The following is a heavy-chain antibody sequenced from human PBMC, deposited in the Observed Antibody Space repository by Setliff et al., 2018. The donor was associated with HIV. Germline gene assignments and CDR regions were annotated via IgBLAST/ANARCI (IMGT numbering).Heavy chain of an antibody. J-gene: IGHJ4*02. CDR1: GGSISNFY. CDR2: IYSTGDT. V-gene: IGHV4-4*07. Sequence: PSETLSLTCSVSGGSISNFYWSWIRQPPGKGLEWVGHIYSTGDTNYNPSLKSRVTLSADTSKNQPSLSPTSVTAADTAVYYCARVRLTMIMMVDYFDQWGQGTLVTVSS. CDR3: ARVRLTMIMMVDYFDQ. D-gene: IGHD3-22*01.